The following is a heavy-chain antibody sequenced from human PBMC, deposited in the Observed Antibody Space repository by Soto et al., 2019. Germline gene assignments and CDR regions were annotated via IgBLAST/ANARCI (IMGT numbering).Heavy chain of an antibody. Sequence: QVQLVQSGAEVKKPGASVKVSCKASGYTFTSYGISWVRQAPGQGLEWMGWISGYNGNTNYAQKVQGRVTMTTDISTNPAYMELRSLGSDDTALYYFFRYGFCFSTYCYVGGGFGMDVWGQGTTVTVSS. D-gene: IGHD2-2*01. V-gene: IGHV1-18*01. CDR3: FRYGFCFSTYCYVGGGFGMDV. J-gene: IGHJ6*02. CDR1: GYTFTSYG. CDR2: ISGYNGNT.